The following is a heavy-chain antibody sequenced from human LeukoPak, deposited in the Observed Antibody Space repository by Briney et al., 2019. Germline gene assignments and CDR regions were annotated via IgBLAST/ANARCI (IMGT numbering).Heavy chain of an antibody. CDR1: GFTFSDYY. CDR2: ISSSSSYT. CDR3: ARRGAYSSSWYWEDYFDY. V-gene: IGHV3-11*03. J-gene: IGHJ4*02. Sequence: GGSLRLSCAASGFTFSDYYMSWIRQAPGKGLEGVSYISSSSSYTNYADSVKGRFTISRDNAKNSLYLQMNSLRAEDTAVYYCARRGAYSSSWYWEDYFDYWGQGTLVTVSS. D-gene: IGHD6-13*01.